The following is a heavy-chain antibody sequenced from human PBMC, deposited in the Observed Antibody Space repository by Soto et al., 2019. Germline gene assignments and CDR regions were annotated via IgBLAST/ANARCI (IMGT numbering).Heavy chain of an antibody. CDR1: GFTFSSYG. Sequence: EVQLLESGGGLVQPGGSLRLSCAASGFTFSSYGMSWVRQAPGKGLEWVSTISGGGSTTYYADSVKGRFSISRDNSKNTVYLQMDSLRAEDTALYYCANLHPFTTATYWGHGTLVTVSS. J-gene: IGHJ4*03. CDR2: ISGGGSTT. CDR3: ANLHPFTTATY. D-gene: IGHD1-1*01. V-gene: IGHV3-23*01.